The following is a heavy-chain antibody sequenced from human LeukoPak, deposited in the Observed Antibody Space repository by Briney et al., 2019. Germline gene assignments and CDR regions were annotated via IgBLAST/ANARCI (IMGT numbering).Heavy chain of an antibody. Sequence: GGSLRLSCAASGFTFSSYNMNWVRQAPGKGLEWVSSISSSSSYIYYADSVKGRFTISRDNAKNSLYLQMNSLRAEDTAVYYCARDLYSYGYASGDYWGQGTLVTVSS. CDR2: ISSSSSYI. CDR3: ARDLYSYGYASGDY. CDR1: GFTFSSYN. V-gene: IGHV3-21*01. D-gene: IGHD5-18*01. J-gene: IGHJ4*02.